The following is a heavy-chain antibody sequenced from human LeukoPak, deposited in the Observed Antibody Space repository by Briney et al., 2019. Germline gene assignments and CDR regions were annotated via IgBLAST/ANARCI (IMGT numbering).Heavy chain of an antibody. V-gene: IGHV1-46*03. CDR2: INPSGGST. D-gene: IGHD6-6*01. Sequence: ASVKVSCKASGYTFTSYYMHWVRQAPGQGLGWMGIINPSGGSTSYAQKFQGRVTMTRDMSTSTVYMELSSLRSEDTAVYYCASSSSGQPFDYWGQGTLVTVSS. CDR1: GYTFTSYY. CDR3: ASSSSGQPFDY. J-gene: IGHJ4*02.